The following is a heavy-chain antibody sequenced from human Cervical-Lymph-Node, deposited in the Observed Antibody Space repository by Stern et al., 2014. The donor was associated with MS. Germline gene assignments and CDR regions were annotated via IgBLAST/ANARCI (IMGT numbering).Heavy chain of an antibody. CDR1: GGSISSGSYY. D-gene: IGHD2-21*01. CDR3: ARESGDGDY. CDR2: IYTSGST. Sequence: QLQLQESGPGLVKPSQTLSLTCTVSGGSISSGSYYWSWIRQPAGKGLEWIGRIYTSGSTNYNPSLKSRVTISVDTSKNQLSLKLSSVTAADTAVYYCARESGDGDYWGQGTLVTVAS. V-gene: IGHV4-61*02. J-gene: IGHJ4*02.